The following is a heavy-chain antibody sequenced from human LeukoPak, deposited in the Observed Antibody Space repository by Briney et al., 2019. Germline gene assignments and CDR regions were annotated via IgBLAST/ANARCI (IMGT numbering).Heavy chain of an antibody. CDR2: IIPIFGTA. V-gene: IGHV1-69*05. Sequence: ASVKVSCKASGGTFSSYAISWARQAPGQGLEWMGGIIPIFGTANYAQKFQGRVTITTDESTSTAYMELSSLRSEDTAVYYCARDLRLIAVAGTRVIGWFDPWGQGTLVTVPS. CDR3: ARDLRLIAVAGTRVIGWFDP. CDR1: GGTFSSYA. D-gene: IGHD6-19*01. J-gene: IGHJ5*02.